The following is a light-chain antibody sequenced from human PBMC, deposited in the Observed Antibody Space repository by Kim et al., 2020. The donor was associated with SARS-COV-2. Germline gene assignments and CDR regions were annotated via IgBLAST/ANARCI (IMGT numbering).Light chain of an antibody. Sequence: WEQTVMTTCQRNCLRGNNASWYQQNPGQAPVLVINGKNNRPSGIPDRFSGSSSGNTASLTITGAQAEDEADYYCNSRDSSGNPLVFGGGTQLTVL. J-gene: IGLJ3*02. CDR2: GKN. V-gene: IGLV3-19*01. CDR1: CLRGNN. CDR3: NSRDSSGNPLV.